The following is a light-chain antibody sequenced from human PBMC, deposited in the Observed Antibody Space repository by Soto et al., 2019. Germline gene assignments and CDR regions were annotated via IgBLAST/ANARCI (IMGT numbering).Light chain of an antibody. CDR3: QQYDNLPLLT. CDR2: DAS. J-gene: IGKJ4*01. Sequence: DIQMPQSPSSLSASVGDRVTITCQASQDISNYLNWYQQKPGKAPKLLIYDASNLETGVPSRFSGSGSGTDFTFTISSLQPEDIATYYCQQYDNLPLLTFGGGTKVDIK. V-gene: IGKV1-33*01. CDR1: QDISNY.